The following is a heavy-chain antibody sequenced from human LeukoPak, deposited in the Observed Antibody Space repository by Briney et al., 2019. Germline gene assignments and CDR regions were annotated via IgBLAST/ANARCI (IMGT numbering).Heavy chain of an antibody. V-gene: IGHV1-69*13. CDR3: ASLPGGATGTVDWFDP. CDR1: GGTFTSYA. CDR2: IIPIFGTA. D-gene: IGHD4-17*01. Sequence: SVTVSFKASGGTFTSYAISWVRQAPGQGHEWMGGIIPIFGTANYAQKFQGRVTITADESTSTAYMELSILRAEDTAVYYCASLPGGATGTVDWFDPWGQGTLVTVS. J-gene: IGHJ5*02.